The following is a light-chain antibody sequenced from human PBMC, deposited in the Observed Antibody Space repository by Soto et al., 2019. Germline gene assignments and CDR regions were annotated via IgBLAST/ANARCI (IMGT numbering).Light chain of an antibody. CDR2: GAS. CDR3: QQYNDWPRT. V-gene: IGKV3-15*01. J-gene: IGKJ1*01. CDR1: QSFSNN. Sequence: EIVMTQSPATLSVSPGERATLSCRASQSFSNNLAWFQHKPGQAPRLLIYGASTRATGIPDRFSGSGSGTEFTLTISTLQSEDFPVYYCQQYNDWPRTFGRGTKVEI.